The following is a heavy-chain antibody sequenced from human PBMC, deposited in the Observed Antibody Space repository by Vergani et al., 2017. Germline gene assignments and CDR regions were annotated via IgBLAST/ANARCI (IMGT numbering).Heavy chain of an antibody. CDR1: GYIFNSYY. V-gene: IGHV1-46*02. D-gene: IGHD3-16*01. J-gene: IGHJ4*02. CDR2: LDPRGGPP. CDR3: VRPGDDYRNMITYFLDY. Sequence: QVQLVQSGAAVKKPGASVKLSCKSSGYIFNSYYIHWVRQAPGQGLEWMGLLDPRGGPPTYAEKFEGRVTLTSDTSTSTFYMELRSLRSDDTAVYYCVRPGDDYRNMITYFLDYSVQGSLVSVSS.